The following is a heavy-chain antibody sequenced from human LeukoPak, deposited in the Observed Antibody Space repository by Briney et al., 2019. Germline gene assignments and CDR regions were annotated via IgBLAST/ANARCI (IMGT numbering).Heavy chain of an antibody. J-gene: IGHJ2*01. CDR2: IXPGDSDT. Sequence: GESLKISCKGSGCSFTSYWIGWVRQMPGKGLEWMGSIXPGDSDTRYSPSXXXQVTISADKSISTAYLQWSSLKASDTAMYYCXRGXXXAXAGNLWYFDLWGRGTLVTVSS. CDR3: XRGXXXAXAGNLWYFDL. CDR1: GCSFTSYW. V-gene: IGHV5-51*01. D-gene: IGHD6-19*01.